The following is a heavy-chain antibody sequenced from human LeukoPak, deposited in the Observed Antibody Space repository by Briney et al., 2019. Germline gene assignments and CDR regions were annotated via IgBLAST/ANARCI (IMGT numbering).Heavy chain of an antibody. D-gene: IGHD5-12*01. CDR2: INHSGST. V-gene: IGHV4-34*01. J-gene: IGHJ5*02. CDR3: ARGRMGVGIVATILFAGCFDP. CDR1: GGSFSGYY. Sequence: SETLSLTCAVYGGSFSGYYWSWIRQPPGKGLEWIGEINHSGSTNYNPSLKSRVTISVDTSKNQFSLKLSSVTAADTAVYYCARGRMGVGIVATILFAGCFDPWGQGTLVTVSS.